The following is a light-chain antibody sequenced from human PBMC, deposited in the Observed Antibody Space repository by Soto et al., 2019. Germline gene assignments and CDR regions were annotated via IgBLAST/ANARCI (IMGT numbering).Light chain of an antibody. Sequence: DIQMTQSPSSLSASVGDRVTLTCRASYDIDKYLAWFQQKPGEAPKSLIFGASSLHSGVPSRFSGSGSGTDFSLTISSLRPEDFATYYCQEYNSYPLTFGGGTKVEI. CDR2: GAS. CDR1: YDIDKY. CDR3: QEYNSYPLT. J-gene: IGKJ4*01. V-gene: IGKV1-16*01.